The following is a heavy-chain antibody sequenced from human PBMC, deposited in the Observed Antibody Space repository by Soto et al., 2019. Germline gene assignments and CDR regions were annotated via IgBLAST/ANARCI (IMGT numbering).Heavy chain of an antibody. V-gene: IGHV1-18*01. CDR2: ISAYNGNT. D-gene: IGHD7-27*01. J-gene: IGHJ3*01. Sequence: GASVKVSCKASGYTFTSYGISWVRQAPGQGLEWMGWISAYNGNTNYAQKLQGRVTMTTDTSTSTAYMELRSLRSDDTAVYYCAREVLTGDPFEGAFDFWCQGTLVTVSS. CDR1: GYTFTSYG. CDR3: AREVLTGDPFEGAFDF.